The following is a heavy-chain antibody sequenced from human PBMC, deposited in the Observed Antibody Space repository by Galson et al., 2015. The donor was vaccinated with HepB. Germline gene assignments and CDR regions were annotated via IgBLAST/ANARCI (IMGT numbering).Heavy chain of an antibody. CDR3: ARGGNYFYYYMDV. D-gene: IGHD1-26*01. J-gene: IGHJ6*03. Sequence: SLRLYCAVSGFTVRTYSMNWVRQAPGKGLEWVSYISSSGDTIYYADSVKGRFSISRDSAKNSLYLQMNSLRPEDTAIYYCARGGNYFYYYMDVWGKGTTVTISS. CDR1: GFTVRTYS. V-gene: IGHV3-48*01. CDR2: ISSSGDTI.